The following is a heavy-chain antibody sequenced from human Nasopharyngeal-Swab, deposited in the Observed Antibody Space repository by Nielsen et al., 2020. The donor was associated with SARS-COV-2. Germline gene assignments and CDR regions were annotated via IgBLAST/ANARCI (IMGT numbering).Heavy chain of an antibody. CDR2: ISAYNGNT. CDR1: GYTFTSYG. CDR3: ARDSRYVDWHASYYYYGMDV. J-gene: IGHJ6*02. V-gene: IGHV1-18*01. D-gene: IGHD3-9*01. Sequence: ASVKVSCKASGYTFTSYGISWVRQAPGQGLEWMGWISAYNGNTNYAQKLQGRVTMTTDTSTSTAYMELRSLRSDDTAVYYCARDSRYVDWHASYYYYGMDVWGQGTTVTVSS.